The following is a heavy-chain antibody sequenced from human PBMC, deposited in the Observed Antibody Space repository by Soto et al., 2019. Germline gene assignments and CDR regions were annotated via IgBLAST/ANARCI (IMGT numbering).Heavy chain of an antibody. J-gene: IGHJ4*02. CDR3: ARLGGSYAVPHFDY. CDR1: GGSISSSKW. CDR2: IYQSGNT. Sequence: SETLSLTCAVSGGSISSSKWWSWVRQPPGKGLEWIGEIYQSGNTNYNPSLKSRVTISVDKSKNQFSLKLSSVTAADTAVYYCARLGGSYAVPHFDYWGQGTLVTVSS. V-gene: IGHV4-4*02. D-gene: IGHD1-26*01.